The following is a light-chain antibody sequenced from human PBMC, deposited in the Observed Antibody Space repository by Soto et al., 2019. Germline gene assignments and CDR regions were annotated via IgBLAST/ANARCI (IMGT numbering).Light chain of an antibody. J-gene: IGKJ1*01. Sequence: EIVLTQSPDTLSLSPWERATLSCRASQTVSSDYLVWYQQRPGQAPRLLIYDASNRATGITPRFIGSSAGTEFSLPISSLLHEDYVVYYCQQRDNSPPWTFGQGTKVDIK. V-gene: IGKV3-11*01. CDR3: QQRDNSPPWT. CDR2: DAS. CDR1: QTVSSDY.